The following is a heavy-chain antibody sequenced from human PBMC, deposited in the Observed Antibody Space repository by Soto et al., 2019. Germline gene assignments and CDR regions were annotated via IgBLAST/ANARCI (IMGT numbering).Heavy chain of an antibody. D-gene: IGHD2-15*01. CDR3: ARTLSWRRGPFDS. CDR2: ISASSQTI. V-gene: IGHV3-48*02. J-gene: IGHJ4*02. CDR1: GFIFNTYS. Sequence: GSLRLSCAAPGFIFNTYSMNWVRQAPGKGLEWVSYISASSQTIFYADSVRGRFTISRDNANNSIYLQMVSLRDEDTAVYYCARTLSWRRGPFDSWGQGTLVTVSS.